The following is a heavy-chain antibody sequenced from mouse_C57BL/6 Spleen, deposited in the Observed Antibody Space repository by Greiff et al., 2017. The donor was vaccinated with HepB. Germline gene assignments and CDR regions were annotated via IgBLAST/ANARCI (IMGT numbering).Heavy chain of an antibody. J-gene: IGHJ4*01. CDR3: ATAQAIDYYAMDY. CDR2: INPSNGGT. Sequence: QVQLQQPGPELVKPGASVKLSCKASGYTFTSYWMHWVKQRPGQGLEWIGNINPSNGGTNYNEKFKSKATLTVDKSSSTAYMQLSSLTSEDSAVYYCATAQAIDYYAMDYWGQGTSVTVSS. CDR1: GYTFTSYW. V-gene: IGHV1-53*01. D-gene: IGHD3-2*02.